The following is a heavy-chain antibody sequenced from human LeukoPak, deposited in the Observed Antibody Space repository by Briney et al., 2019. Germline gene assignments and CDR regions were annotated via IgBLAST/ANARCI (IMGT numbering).Heavy chain of an antibody. D-gene: IGHD3-9*01. CDR2: ISYDGSKK. CDR1: GFTFSSYG. J-gene: IGHJ4*02. Sequence: GGSLRLSCAASGFTFSSYGMHWVRQAPGKGLEWVAVISYDGSKKYYADSVKGRFTISRENSKNTLYLQMNSLRAEDTAVYHCAKGKRFRYFDNTKYYFDNWGQGTLVTVSS. V-gene: IGHV3-30*18. CDR3: AKGKRFRYFDNTKYYFDN.